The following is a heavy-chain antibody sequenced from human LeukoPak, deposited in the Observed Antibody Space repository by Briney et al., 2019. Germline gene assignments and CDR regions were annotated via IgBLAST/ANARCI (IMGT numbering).Heavy chain of an antibody. CDR1: GFTFNTFW. V-gene: IGHV3-7*01. J-gene: IGHJ5*02. D-gene: IGHD6-13*01. Sequence: GGSLRLSCAASGFTFNTFWMSWVRQTPGKGLEWVANIKEDGTKKYYVDSVKGRFTISRDNAENSLYLQMNGLRAEDTAVYYCARGAAGYDPWGQGTLVTVSS. CDR2: IKEDGTKK. CDR3: ARGAAGYDP.